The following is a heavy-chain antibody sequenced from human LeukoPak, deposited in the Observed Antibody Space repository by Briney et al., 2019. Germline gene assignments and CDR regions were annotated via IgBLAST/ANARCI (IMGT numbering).Heavy chain of an antibody. J-gene: IGHJ2*01. CDR2: IYSGGTT. D-gene: IGHD3-3*02. CDR1: GFTVSTYY. CDR3: ARVGDHFHWNLDL. V-gene: IGHV3-53*01. Sequence: GGSLRLSCAASGFTVSTYYMNWVRQAPGKGLEWVSIIYSGGTTYYADSVKGRFTISRDTSKNTLSLQMSSLRAEDTAVYFCARVGDHFHWNLDLWGSGTLVTVSS.